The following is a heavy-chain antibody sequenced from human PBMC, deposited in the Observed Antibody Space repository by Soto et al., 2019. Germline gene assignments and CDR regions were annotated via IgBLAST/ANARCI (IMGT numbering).Heavy chain of an antibody. CDR2: INSDGITT. CDR1: GLTLSNYW. D-gene: IGHD2-15*01. CDR3: AKVKGGSGARGDPLDL. V-gene: IGHV3-74*03. Sequence: EVQLVESGGGAVQAGGSLRLSCAASGLTLSNYWMQWVRHGPGKGLVWVAHINSDGITTKYAESVKGRFTISRDDAKNMLYLQMNSLRHDDTAVYYCAKVKGGSGARGDPLDLWGQGILVTVSS. J-gene: IGHJ5*02.